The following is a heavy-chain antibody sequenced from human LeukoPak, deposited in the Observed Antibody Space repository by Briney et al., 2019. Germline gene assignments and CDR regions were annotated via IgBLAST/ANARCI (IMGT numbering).Heavy chain of an antibody. D-gene: IGHD5-18*01. CDR2: ISYDGSNK. J-gene: IGHJ4*02. CDR3: ARGSGVDTAMVTVSYFDY. CDR1: GFTFSSCA. Sequence: PGGSLRLSCAASGFTFSSCAMHWVRQAPGKGLEWVAVISYDGSNKYYADSVKGRFTISRDNSKNTLYLQMNSLRAEDTAVYYCARGSGVDTAMVTVSYFDYWGQGTLVTVSS. V-gene: IGHV3-30*04.